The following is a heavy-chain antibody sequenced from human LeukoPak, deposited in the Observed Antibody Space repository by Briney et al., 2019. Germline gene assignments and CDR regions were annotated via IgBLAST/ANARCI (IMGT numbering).Heavy chain of an antibody. CDR2: ISTSGGGT. J-gene: IGHJ4*02. D-gene: IGHD4-17*01. Sequence: GGSLRLSCAASGFTFSSYAMSWVRQAPGKRLEWVSTISTSGGGTYYADSVKGRFTIPRDNSKNTLYLQMNSLRAEDTAVYYCANTPTVTTPPEYWGQGTLVTVSS. CDR1: GFTFSSYA. V-gene: IGHV3-23*01. CDR3: ANTPTVTTPPEY.